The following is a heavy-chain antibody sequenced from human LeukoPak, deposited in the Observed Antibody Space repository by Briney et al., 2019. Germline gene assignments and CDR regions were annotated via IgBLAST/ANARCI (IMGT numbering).Heavy chain of an antibody. CDR1: GYTFTDYY. Sequence: EASVKVSCKASGYTFTDYYIHWVRQAPGQGLEFMGWINPNSGGTNYAQRFPGRVTMTRDTSILTSYMELTRLTSDDTAEYYCARGIISGYGNWGQGTLVTVSS. D-gene: IGHD6-25*01. V-gene: IGHV1-2*02. CDR2: INPNSGGT. CDR3: ARGIISGYGN. J-gene: IGHJ4*02.